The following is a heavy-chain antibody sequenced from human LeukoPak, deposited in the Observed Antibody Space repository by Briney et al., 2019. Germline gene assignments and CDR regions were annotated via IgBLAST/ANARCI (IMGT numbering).Heavy chain of an antibody. CDR1: GFTFSSYG. CDR3: ASDDYVSQYYFDY. V-gene: IGHV3-33*01. CDR2: IRYDGNNK. Sequence: PGRSLRLSCAASGFTFSSYGMHWVRQAPGKGLEWVAFIRYDGNNKYYADSVKGRFTISRDNAKNSLYLQMNSLRAEDTAVYYCASDDYVSQYYFDYWGQGTLVTVSS. D-gene: IGHD3-16*01. J-gene: IGHJ4*02.